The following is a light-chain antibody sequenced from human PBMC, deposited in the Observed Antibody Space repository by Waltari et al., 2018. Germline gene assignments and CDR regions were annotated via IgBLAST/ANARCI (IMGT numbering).Light chain of an antibody. V-gene: IGKV3-11*01. Sequence: EIVLTQSPATLSLSPGVRPTLSCRASQSVSSDLAWYQQKPGQAPRLLIYDASNRATGIPARFSGSGSGTDFTLTISGLEPEDFAVYSCQQRSNWPLTFGGGTKVEIK. J-gene: IGKJ4*01. CDR1: QSVSSD. CDR3: QQRSNWPLT. CDR2: DAS.